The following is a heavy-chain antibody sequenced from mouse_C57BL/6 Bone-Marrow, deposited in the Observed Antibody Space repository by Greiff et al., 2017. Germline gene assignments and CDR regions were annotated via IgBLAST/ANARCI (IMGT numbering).Heavy chain of an antibody. CDR1: GYNFNDYY. D-gene: IGHD4-1*01. Sequence: VQLQQSGAELVKPGASVKLSCTASGYNFNDYYMHWVKQRTEQGLEWIGRIDPEDGDTKYAPKFQGKATLTADTSSSTAYLQLSGLTSVDTAVYYCARQSWVFAYWGQGTPLTVSA. CDR2: IDPEDGDT. V-gene: IGHV14-2*01. J-gene: IGHJ2*01. CDR3: ARQSWVFAY.